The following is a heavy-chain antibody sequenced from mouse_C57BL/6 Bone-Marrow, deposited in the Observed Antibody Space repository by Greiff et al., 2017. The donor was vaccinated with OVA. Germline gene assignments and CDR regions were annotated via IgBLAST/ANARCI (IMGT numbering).Heavy chain of an antibody. CDR2: ITYDGSST. CDR1: GFTFSDYY. Sequence: EVKVVESEGGLVQPGSSMKLSCTASGFTFSDYYMAWVRQVPETGLEWVANITYDGSSTYYLDSLKSRFIISRDNAKNILYLQRSSLKSEDTATYYCARAYSNYQYYFDYWGQGTTLTVSS. D-gene: IGHD2-5*01. CDR3: ARAYSNYQYYFDY. J-gene: IGHJ2*01. V-gene: IGHV5-16*01.